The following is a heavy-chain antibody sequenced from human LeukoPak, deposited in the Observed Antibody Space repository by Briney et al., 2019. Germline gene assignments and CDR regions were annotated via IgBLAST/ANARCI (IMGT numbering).Heavy chain of an antibody. J-gene: IGHJ6*03. CDR1: GGSFSGYY. Sequence: SETLSLTCAVYGGSFSGYYWSWIRQPPGKGLEWIGEINHSGSTNYTPSLKSRVTISVDTSKNQFSLKLSSVTAADTAVYYCARRSRVVPAAISYYYYYYMDVWGKGTTVTVSS. D-gene: IGHD2-2*01. CDR2: INHSGST. CDR3: ARRSRVVPAAISYYYYYYMDV. V-gene: IGHV4-34*01.